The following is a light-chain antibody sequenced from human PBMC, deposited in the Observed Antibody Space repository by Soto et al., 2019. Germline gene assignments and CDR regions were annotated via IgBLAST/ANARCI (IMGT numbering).Light chain of an antibody. V-gene: IGKV1-27*01. J-gene: IGKJ1*01. CDR2: KAS. CDR1: QTISSW. Sequence: DIQMTQSPSTLSGSVGDRVTITCRASQTISSWLAWYQQKPGKAPKLLIYKASTLQSGVPSRFSGSGSGTDFTLTISSLQPEDVATYYCQKYNSAPWTFGQGTKVDNK. CDR3: QKYNSAPWT.